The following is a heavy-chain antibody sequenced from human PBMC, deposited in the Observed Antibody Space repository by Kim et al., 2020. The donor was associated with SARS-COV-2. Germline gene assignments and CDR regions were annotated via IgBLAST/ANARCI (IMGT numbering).Heavy chain of an antibody. V-gene: IGHV4-31*03. D-gene: IGHD3-10*01. CDR3: AREREGPAYYGSGVPLGAFDI. CDR2: IYYSGST. CDR1: GGSISSGGYY. J-gene: IGHJ3*02. Sequence: SETLSLTCTVSGGSISSGGYYWSWIRQHPGKGLEWIGYIYYSGSTYYNPSLKSRVTISVDTSKNQFSLKLSSVTAADTAVYYCAREREGPAYYGSGVPLGAFDIWGQGTMVTVSS.